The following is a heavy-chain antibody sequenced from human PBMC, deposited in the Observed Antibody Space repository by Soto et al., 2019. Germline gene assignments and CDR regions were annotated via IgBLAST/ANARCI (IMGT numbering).Heavy chain of an antibody. Sequence: QLQLQESGPGLVKPSETLSLTCTVSGGSISSSSYYWGWIRQPPGKGLEWIGSIYYSGSTYYNPSLKSRVTISVDTSKNQFSLKLSSVTAADTAVYYCARRITIFGVVIKSGYFDYWGQGTLVTVSS. CDR1: GGSISSSSYY. J-gene: IGHJ4*02. CDR2: IYYSGST. V-gene: IGHV4-39*01. D-gene: IGHD3-3*01. CDR3: ARRITIFGVVIKSGYFDY.